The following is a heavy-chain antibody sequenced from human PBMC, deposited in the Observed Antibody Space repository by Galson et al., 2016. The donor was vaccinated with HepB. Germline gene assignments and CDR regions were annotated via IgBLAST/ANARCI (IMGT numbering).Heavy chain of an antibody. CDR1: GFTFSTYS. J-gene: IGHJ4*02. CDR3: AREAGYYADY. D-gene: IGHD2-2*01. V-gene: IGHV3-21*01. CDR2: ISGSSNSI. Sequence: SLRLSCAASGFTFSTYSMNWIRQAPGKGLEWVSSISGSSNSIYYTDSLKGRFTVSRDNARNSLYLQINSLRAEDTAVYYCAREAGYYADYWGQGTLVTVSS.